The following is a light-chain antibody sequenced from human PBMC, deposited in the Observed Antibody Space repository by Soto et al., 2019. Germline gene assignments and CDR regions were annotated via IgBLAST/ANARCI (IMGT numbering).Light chain of an antibody. CDR3: QQYNDWPKM. CDR1: QSVNMN. CDR2: RAS. V-gene: IGKV3-15*01. J-gene: IGKJ1*01. Sequence: EIVLTRSPSTLSLSPGERATLSCRASQSVNMNLAWYQHKPGQAPRVLIYRASIRATGIPARFNGSGSGTDFTLTISSLQSEDFAVYYCQQYNDWPKMFGQGTKVDIK.